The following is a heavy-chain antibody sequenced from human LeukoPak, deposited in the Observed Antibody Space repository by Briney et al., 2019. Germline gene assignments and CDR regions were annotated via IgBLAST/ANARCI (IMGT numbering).Heavy chain of an antibody. J-gene: IGHJ3*02. CDR3: ASDPRPPGYSSSWNAFDI. CDR1: GFTFSDYY. V-gene: IGHV3-11*01. D-gene: IGHD6-13*01. CDR2: ISSSGSTI. Sequence: GGSLRLSCAASGFTFSDYYMSWIRQAPGKGLEWVSYISSSGSTIYYADSVKGRFTISRDNAKNSLYLQMNSLRAEDTAVYYCASDPRPPGYSSSWNAFDIWGQGTMVTVSS.